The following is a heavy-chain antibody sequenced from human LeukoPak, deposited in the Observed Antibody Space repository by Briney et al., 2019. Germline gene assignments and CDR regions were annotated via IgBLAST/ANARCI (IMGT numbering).Heavy chain of an antibody. CDR1: GFTFSSYA. J-gene: IGHJ4*02. CDR3: ARDSDDTDIVGATLDF. CDR2: ISGRGDTT. D-gene: IGHD1-26*01. Sequence: GGSLRLSCAASGFTFSSYAMNWVRQAPGKGLEWVSEISGRGDTTYYADSVRGRFPISRDNSKKTVYLQMKSLRADDTAVYYCARDSDDTDIVGATLDFWGQGALVTVSS. V-gene: IGHV3-23*01.